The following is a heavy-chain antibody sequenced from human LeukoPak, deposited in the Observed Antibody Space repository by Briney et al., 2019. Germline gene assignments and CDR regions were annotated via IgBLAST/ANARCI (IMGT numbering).Heavy chain of an antibody. CDR1: GFTFRNYV. V-gene: IGHV3-30-3*01. CDR2: TSSDLNVK. D-gene: IGHD3-10*01. Sequence: PGGSLRLSCAASGFTFRNYVIHWVRQAPGKGLEWVAVTSSDLNVKLYADSVKGRFTISRGNSRVTLYLQMNSLRPEDTAIYYCAREGYYGSGSPPSLYFDYWGQGTLVTVSS. CDR3: AREGYYGSGSPPSLYFDY. J-gene: IGHJ4*02.